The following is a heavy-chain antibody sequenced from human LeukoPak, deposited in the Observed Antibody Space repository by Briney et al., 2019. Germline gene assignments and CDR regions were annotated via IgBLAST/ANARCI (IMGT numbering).Heavy chain of an antibody. CDR3: AKGSTVTTRPLFDY. CDR1: GFSFSSYA. J-gene: IGHJ4*02. Sequence: GRSLRLSCAASGFSFSSYAMHWVRQAPGKGLEWVSTISGSGDSTYYADSVKGRFTISRDNSKNTLYLQMNSLRAEDTAVYYCAKGSTVTTRPLFDYWGQGTLVTVSS. V-gene: IGHV3-23*01. D-gene: IGHD4-17*01. CDR2: ISGSGDST.